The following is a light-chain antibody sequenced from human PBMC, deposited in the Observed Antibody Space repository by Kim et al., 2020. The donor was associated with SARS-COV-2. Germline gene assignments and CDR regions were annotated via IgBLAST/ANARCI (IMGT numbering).Light chain of an antibody. V-gene: IGKV1-5*03. CDR1: QSISSW. J-gene: IGKJ2*03. Sequence: ASVGDRVTIPCRASQSISSWLAWYQQKPGKAPKLLIYKASSLESGVPSRFSGSGSGTEFTLTISSLQPDDFATYYCQQYNSYSPYSFGQGTKLEIK. CDR2: KAS. CDR3: QQYNSYSPYS.